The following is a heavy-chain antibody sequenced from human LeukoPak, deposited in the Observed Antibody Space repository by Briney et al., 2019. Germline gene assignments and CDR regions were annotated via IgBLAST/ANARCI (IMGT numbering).Heavy chain of an antibody. V-gene: IGHV1-69*05. Sequence: GASVKVSCKASGGTFTSYAISWVRQAPGQGLEWMGGIIPIFGTANHAQKFQGRVTITTDESTSTAYMELSSLRSEDTAVYYCARARSPSSGYLLRDHNWFDPWGQGTLVTFSS. J-gene: IGHJ5*02. CDR2: IIPIFGTA. CDR3: ARARSPSSGYLLRDHNWFDP. CDR1: GGTFTSYA. D-gene: IGHD3-22*01.